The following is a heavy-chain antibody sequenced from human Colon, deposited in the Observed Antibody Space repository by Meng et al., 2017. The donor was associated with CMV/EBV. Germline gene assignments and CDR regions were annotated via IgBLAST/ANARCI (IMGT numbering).Heavy chain of an antibody. CDR2: IYWDDDT. J-gene: IGHJ4*02. Sequence: TLEEPGPTLVKPTPTLTLTCTFSGFSFTTDKAGVGWIRHPPGEALEWLALIYWDDDTRYSPSLKTRLTITRDTSKNQVILTMTNMDPADTATYYCVHRSYGGQDDYWGQGALVTVSS. D-gene: IGHD2-21*01. CDR1: GFSFTTDKAG. CDR3: VHRSYGGQDDY. V-gene: IGHV2-5*02.